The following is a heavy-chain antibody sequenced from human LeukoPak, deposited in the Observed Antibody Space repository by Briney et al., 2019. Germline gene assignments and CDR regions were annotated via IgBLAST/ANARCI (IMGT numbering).Heavy chain of an antibody. D-gene: IGHD4-17*01. V-gene: IGHV1-18*01. CDR3: ARPINGELRFDY. CDR2: ISAYNGNT. J-gene: IGHJ4*02. CDR1: GYTLTSYG. Sequence: VASVKVSCKASGYTLTSYGISWVRQAPGQGLEWMGWISAYNGNTNYAQKLQGRVTMTTDTSTSTAYMELRSLRSDDTAVYYCARPINGELRFDYWGQGTLVTVSS.